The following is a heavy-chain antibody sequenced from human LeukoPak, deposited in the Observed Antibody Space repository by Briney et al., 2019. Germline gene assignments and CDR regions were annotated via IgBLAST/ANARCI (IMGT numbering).Heavy chain of an antibody. CDR3: ARDAGGTWFDP. V-gene: IGHV4-59*01. Sequence: PSETLSLTCTVFGGSISTYSWNWIRQSPGQGLEWIGYIKNNGGNYNNPSLKSRVTISLDTSKNQFSLKLTSVTAADTAVYYCARDAGGTWFDPWGQGTLVTVSS. CDR2: IKNNGGN. CDR1: GGSISTYS. J-gene: IGHJ5*02.